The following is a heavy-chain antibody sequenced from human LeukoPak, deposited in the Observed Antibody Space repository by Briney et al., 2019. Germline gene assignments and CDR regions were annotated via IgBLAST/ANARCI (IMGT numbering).Heavy chain of an antibody. Sequence: GGSLRLSCAPSGFTFSAYPMHSVRQAPGQGLESVSAISETGARTYYANSVRGRFTISRDNSRNTVDLQMGSLRAEDMGVYYCARETKGDYDYRGQGTLVTVSS. CDR2: ISETGART. D-gene: IGHD2-21*01. V-gene: IGHV3-64*01. CDR3: ARETKGDYDY. J-gene: IGHJ4*02. CDR1: GFTFSAYP.